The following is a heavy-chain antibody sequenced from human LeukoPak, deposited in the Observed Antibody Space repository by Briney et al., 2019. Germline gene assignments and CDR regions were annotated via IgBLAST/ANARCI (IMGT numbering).Heavy chain of an antibody. Sequence: GRSLRLSCAASGFTFSSYGMHWVRQAPGKGLEWVAVIWYDGNNKYYADSVKGRFTISRDNSKNTLYLQMNSLRAEDTAVYYCARPGGYYFDYWSQGTLVTVSS. CDR3: ARPGGYYFDY. V-gene: IGHV3-33*01. CDR1: GFTFSSYG. D-gene: IGHD3-10*01. J-gene: IGHJ4*02. CDR2: IWYDGNNK.